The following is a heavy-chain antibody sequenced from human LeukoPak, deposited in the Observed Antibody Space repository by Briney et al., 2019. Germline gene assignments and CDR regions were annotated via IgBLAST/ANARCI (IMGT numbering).Heavy chain of an antibody. CDR3: ARHGRDSAFDI. J-gene: IGHJ3*02. V-gene: IGHV3-13*01. CDR2: IGTAGDT. Sequence: GGSLRLSCAAPGFTFSSYDMHWVRQATGKGLEWVSAIGTAGDTYYPGSVKGRFTISRENAKNSLYLQMNSLRAGDTAVYYCARHGRDSAFDIWGQGTMVTVSS. D-gene: IGHD1-26*01. CDR1: GFTFSSYD.